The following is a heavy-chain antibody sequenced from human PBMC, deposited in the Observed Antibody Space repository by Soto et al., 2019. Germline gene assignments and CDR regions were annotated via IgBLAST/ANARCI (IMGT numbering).Heavy chain of an antibody. J-gene: IGHJ5*02. CDR3: TTGPPVLP. Sequence: SVSNAWMNWVRQAPGKGLEWVGCIKSKTDGGTTDYAAPVKGRFTISRDDSKNTLYLQMNSLKTEDTAVYYCTTGPPVLPWGQGTLVTVSS. CDR2: IKSKTDGGTT. CDR1: SVSNAW. D-gene: IGHD3-10*01. V-gene: IGHV3-15*07.